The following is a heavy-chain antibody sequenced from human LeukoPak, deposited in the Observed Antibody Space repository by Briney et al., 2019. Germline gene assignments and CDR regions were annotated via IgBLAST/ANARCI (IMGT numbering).Heavy chain of an antibody. J-gene: IGHJ5*02. CDR2: ISLSGSTI. Sequence: GGSLRLSCAASGFTFRDYYMSWIRQAPGKGLECVSYISLSGSTISYADSLKGRFTISRDNAKNSLYLQMNSLRAEDTAVYYCAKDGWFGELSFFDPWGQGTLVTVSS. D-gene: IGHD3-10*01. V-gene: IGHV3-11*01. CDR1: GFTFRDYY. CDR3: AKDGWFGELSFFDP.